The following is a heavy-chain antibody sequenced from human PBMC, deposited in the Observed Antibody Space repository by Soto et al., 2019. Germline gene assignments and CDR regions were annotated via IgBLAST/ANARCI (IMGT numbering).Heavy chain of an antibody. J-gene: IGHJ6*02. CDR2: ISGSGGST. D-gene: IGHD6-19*01. V-gene: IGHV3-23*01. CDR1: GFTFSSYA. CDR3: ASPPIAVAEEVYYYYYGMDV. Sequence: GGSLRLSCAASGFTFSSYAMSWVRQAPGKGLEWVSAISGSGGSTYYADSVKGRFTISRDNSKNTLYLQMNSLRAEDTAVFYWASPPIAVAEEVYYYYYGMDVWGQGTTVTVSS.